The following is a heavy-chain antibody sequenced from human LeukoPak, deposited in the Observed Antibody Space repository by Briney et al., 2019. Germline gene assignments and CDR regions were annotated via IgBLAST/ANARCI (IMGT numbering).Heavy chain of an antibody. CDR1: GDTVSSNTAA. D-gene: IGHD6-6*01. V-gene: IGHV6-1*01. CDR3: SRQRSTSTYYFGLDV. J-gene: IGHJ6*02. CDR2: TYYRSKWNT. Sequence: SQTLSLTCAISGDTVSSNTAAWKWIRQSPSRGLEWLGRTYYRSKWNTDYAASVQNRITINPDTSTNQFSLQLKSATPEDTAVYYCSRQRSTSTYYFGLDVWGQGTTVTVSS.